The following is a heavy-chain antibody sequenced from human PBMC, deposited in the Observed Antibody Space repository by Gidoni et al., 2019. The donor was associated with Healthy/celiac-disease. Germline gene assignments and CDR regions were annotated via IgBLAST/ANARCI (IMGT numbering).Heavy chain of an antibody. CDR2: IYYSGST. D-gene: IGHD2-2*01. CDR3: ASLQLRKLFDY. Sequence: QLQLQESGPGLVTPSETLSLTCPVSGGSISSSSYYWGWIRQPPGKGLELIGSIYYSGSTYYNPSLKSRVTISVDTSKTQFSLKLSSVTAADTAVYYCASLQLRKLFDYWGQGTLVTVSS. CDR1: GGSISSSSYY. J-gene: IGHJ4*02. V-gene: IGHV4-39*01.